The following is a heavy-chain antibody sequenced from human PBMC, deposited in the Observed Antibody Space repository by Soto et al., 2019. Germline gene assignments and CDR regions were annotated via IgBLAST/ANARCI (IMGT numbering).Heavy chain of an antibody. CDR1: GGSISSNSYY. CDR3: ARHLSGYGYLYFEY. V-gene: IGHV4-39*01. J-gene: IGHJ4*02. D-gene: IGHD5-18*01. CDR2: GYHGGNT. Sequence: QLQLQESGPGLVKPSETQSLTYTVSGGSISSNSYYWAWICQPPGKGLEWIGSGYHGGNTYYNPSHKSRVTISVDTSTNQFSLKLNSVTAADTAVYYCARHLSGYGYLYFEYWGQGILVTVSS.